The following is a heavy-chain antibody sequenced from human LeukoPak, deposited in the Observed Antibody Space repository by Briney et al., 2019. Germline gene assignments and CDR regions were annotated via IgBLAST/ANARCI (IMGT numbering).Heavy chain of an antibody. V-gene: IGHV1-69*13. CDR2: IIPIFGTA. J-gene: IGHJ6*03. D-gene: IGHD1-1*01. Sequence: SVQVSCKASGGTFSSYAISWVRQAPGQGLEWMGGIIPIFGTANYAQKFQGRVTITADESTSTAYMELSSLRSEDTAVYYCARESTTGTTDYYYYYYMDVWGKGTTVTISS. CDR3: ARESTTGTTDYYYYYYMDV. CDR1: GGTFSSYA.